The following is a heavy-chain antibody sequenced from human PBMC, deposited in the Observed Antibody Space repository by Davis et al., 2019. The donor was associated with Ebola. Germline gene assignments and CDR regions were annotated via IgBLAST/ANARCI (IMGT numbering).Heavy chain of an antibody. CDR3: ARSYGAAPFDY. D-gene: IGHD4/OR15-4a*01. CDR2: IYYSGST. CDR1: GGSISPYY. V-gene: IGHV4-59*08. Sequence: MPGGSLRLSCTVSGGSISPYYWSWIRQPPGKGLEWIGYIYYSGSTKYNLSLKGRVAISVDTSKNQFSLKLSSVIAADTAVYYCARSYGAAPFDYWGQGTLVTVSS. J-gene: IGHJ4*02.